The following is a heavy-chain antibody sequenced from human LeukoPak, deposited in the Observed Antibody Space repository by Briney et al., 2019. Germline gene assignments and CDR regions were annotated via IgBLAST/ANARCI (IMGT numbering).Heavy chain of an antibody. Sequence: AGGSLRLSCAASGFIFSSYGMHWVRQAPGKGLEWVAVIWYDGRNKYYAASVKGRFTIPRDKSKNTLYLQMNSLRAEDTAVYYCAKDRDGGIAARSGWFDPWGEGTLVTVSS. J-gene: IGHJ5*02. CDR2: IWYDGRNK. D-gene: IGHD6-6*01. V-gene: IGHV3-33*03. CDR1: GFIFSSYG. CDR3: AKDRDGGIAARSGWFDP.